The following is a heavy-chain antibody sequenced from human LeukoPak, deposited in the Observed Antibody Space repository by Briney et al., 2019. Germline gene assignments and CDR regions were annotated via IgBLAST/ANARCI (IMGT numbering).Heavy chain of an antibody. J-gene: IGHJ5*02. Sequence: KTSETLSLTCTVSGGSISRGSYYWSWIRQPAGKGLEWIGRIYTSGSTNYNPSLKSRVTISVDTSKNQFSLKLSSVTAADPAVYSSARQYRNWSDPGAREPWSPSPQ. D-gene: IGHD2-2*02. CDR3: ARQYRNWSDP. V-gene: IGHV4-61*02. CDR1: GGSISRGSYY. CDR2: IYTSGST.